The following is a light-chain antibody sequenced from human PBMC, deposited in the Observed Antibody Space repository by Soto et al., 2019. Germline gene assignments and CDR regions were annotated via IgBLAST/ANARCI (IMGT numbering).Light chain of an antibody. CDR1: QSLLQSDGKTH. V-gene: IGKV2D-29*01. J-gene: IGKJ5*01. CDR3: MQITQFPNT. CDR2: EVI. Sequence: DIVMTQTPLSLSVTPGQPASISCKSSQSLLQSDGKTHLYWFLQRPGQPPQLLIDEVIKRFSGVPHRFSGSGSGTDFTLKISRVEAEYVCVYYCMQITQFPNTFGQGTRLESK.